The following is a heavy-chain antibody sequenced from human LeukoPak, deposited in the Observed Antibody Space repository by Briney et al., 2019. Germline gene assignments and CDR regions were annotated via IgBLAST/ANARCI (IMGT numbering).Heavy chain of an antibody. CDR2: VYVSGST. V-gene: IGHV4-4*07. Sequence: SETLSLTCSVSGASINSHYWSWIRQPAGRGLEWIGRVYVSGSTNYSPSLKSRLTMSVDKSKSQVSLNLSSVTAADTAVYYCAXXFXSYSSSSDDCYYYMDVWGKGTTVTVSS. D-gene: IGHD6-6*01. J-gene: IGHJ6*03. CDR1: GASINSHY. CDR3: AXXFXSYSSSSDDCYYYMDV.